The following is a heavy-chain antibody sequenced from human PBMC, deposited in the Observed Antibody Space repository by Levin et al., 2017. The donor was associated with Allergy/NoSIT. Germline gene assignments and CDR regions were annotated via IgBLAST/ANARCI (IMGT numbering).Heavy chain of an antibody. D-gene: IGHD4-11*01. CDR3: AKYSGTTVSPTGVFDS. CDR1: GFTFSSYA. Sequence: PGGSLRLSCAASGFTFSSYAMSWVRQAPGKGLEWVSAISGNGGSTYYADSVKGRFTISRDNSKNTLNLQMNSLRAEDTAVYYCAKYSGTTVSPTGVFDSWGQGTMVTVSS. J-gene: IGHJ3*02. CDR2: ISGNGGST. V-gene: IGHV3-23*01.